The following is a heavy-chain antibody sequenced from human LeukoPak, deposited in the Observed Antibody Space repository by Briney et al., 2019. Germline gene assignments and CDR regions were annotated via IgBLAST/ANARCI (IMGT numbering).Heavy chain of an antibody. J-gene: IGHJ6*02. D-gene: IGHD3-10*01. CDR2: MTPDGRNQ. V-gene: IGHV3-30*18. Sequence: PGKSLRHSCEVSGFSSSTYPIHWVRQAPGKGLEWVALMTPDGRNQEFADSVKGRFTISRDSSEVTLYLHMNNLTADGTAVYYCAKDGVLALYYGMDVWGQGTTVTVSS. CDR1: GFSSSTYP. CDR3: AKDGVLALYYGMDV.